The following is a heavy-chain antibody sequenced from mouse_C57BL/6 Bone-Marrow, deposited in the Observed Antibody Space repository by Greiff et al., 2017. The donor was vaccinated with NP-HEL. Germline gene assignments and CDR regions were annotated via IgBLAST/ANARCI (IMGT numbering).Heavy chain of an antibody. D-gene: IGHD1-1*01. CDR1: GYTFTSYW. CDR2: IHPNSGST. Sequence: QVQLQQPGAELVKPGASVKLSCKASGYTFTSYWMHWVKQRPGHGLEWIGMIHPNSGSTNYNEKFKSKATLTVDKSSSTAYMQLSSLTSEDSAVYYCARGPYYYGSSYGFAYWGQGTLVTVSA. CDR3: ARGPYYYGSSYGFAY. J-gene: IGHJ3*01. V-gene: IGHV1-64*01.